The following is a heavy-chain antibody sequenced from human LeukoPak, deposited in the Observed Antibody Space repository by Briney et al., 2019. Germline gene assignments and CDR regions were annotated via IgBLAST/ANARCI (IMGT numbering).Heavy chain of an antibody. V-gene: IGHV4-39*07. Sequence: SETLSLTCTVSGGSISSSSYYWGWIRQPPGKGLEWIGSIYYSGSTYYNPSLKSRVTISVDTSKNQFSLKLSSVTAADTAVYYCARDLYVLLWGTQYYYDRSGSVNDAFDIWGQGTMVTVSS. CDR2: IYYSGST. J-gene: IGHJ3*02. D-gene: IGHD3-22*01. CDR3: ARDLYVLLWGTQYYYDRSGSVNDAFDI. CDR1: GGSISSSSYY.